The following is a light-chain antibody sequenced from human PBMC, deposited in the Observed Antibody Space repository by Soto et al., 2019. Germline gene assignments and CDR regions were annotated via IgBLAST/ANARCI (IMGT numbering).Light chain of an antibody. J-gene: IGKJ1*01. Sequence: DIQMTQSPSTLSASVGDRVTITCRASQSISSWLAWYQQKPGKAPKLLIYKASSLESGVPSRFSGSGAGTEFTHTISSLQPDDFVTHYCKQYNSYWTFGQGTKVEIK. CDR3: KQYNSYWT. V-gene: IGKV1-5*03. CDR2: KAS. CDR1: QSISSW.